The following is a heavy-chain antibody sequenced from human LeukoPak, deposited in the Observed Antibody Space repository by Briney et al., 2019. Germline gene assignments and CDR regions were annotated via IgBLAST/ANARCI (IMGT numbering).Heavy chain of an antibody. J-gene: IGHJ2*01. CDR2: INHSGST. CDR1: GGSFSGYY. V-gene: IGHV4-34*01. D-gene: IGHD6-19*01. CDR3: ARGSGWYRNWYFDL. Sequence: SETLSLTCAVDGGSFSGYYWSWIRQPPGKGLEWIGEINHSGSTNYNPSLKSRVTISVDTSKNQFSLKLSSVTAADTAVYYCARGSGWYRNWYFDLWGRGTLVTVSS.